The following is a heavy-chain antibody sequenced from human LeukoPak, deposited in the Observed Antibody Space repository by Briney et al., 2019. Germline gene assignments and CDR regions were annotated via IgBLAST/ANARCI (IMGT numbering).Heavy chain of an antibody. CDR3: ARLLRGSLDY. CDR1: GFTFSSNS. V-gene: IGHV3-48*01. CDR2: ISSSSTTI. J-gene: IGHJ4*02. D-gene: IGHD5/OR15-5a*01. Sequence: AGGSLRLSCAASGFTFSSNSMNWVRQAPGKWLEWVSYISSSSTTIHYADSVKGRFTVSRDNGKNSLYLQMNSLRAEDTAVYYCARLLRGSLDYWGQGSQVTVSS.